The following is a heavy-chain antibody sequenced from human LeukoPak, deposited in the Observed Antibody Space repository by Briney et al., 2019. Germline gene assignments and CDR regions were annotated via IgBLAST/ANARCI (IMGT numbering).Heavy chain of an antibody. J-gene: IGHJ5*02. D-gene: IGHD6-13*01. CDR1: GYTFTSYY. CDR3: ARAGYWAATGYATT. CDR2: INPSGGGT. Sequence: ASVKVSCKASGYTFTSYYMHWVRQAPGQGLEWMGIINPSGGGTTYAQKSQGRVTMTRDTSTSTVYMALSSLTSEDTAVYYCARAGYWAATGYATTWGQGTLVTVSS. V-gene: IGHV1-46*03.